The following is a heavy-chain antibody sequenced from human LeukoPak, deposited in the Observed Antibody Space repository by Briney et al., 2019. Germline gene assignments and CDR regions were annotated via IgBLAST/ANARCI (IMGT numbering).Heavy chain of an antibody. D-gene: IGHD6-19*01. CDR2: ISYDGSNK. Sequence: GGSLRLSCAASGFTFADYGMSWVRQPPGKGLEWVAVISYDGSNKYYADSVKGRFTISRDNSKNTLYLQMNSLRAEDTAVYYCAKDRVAVAGTYSDYWGQGTLVTVSS. J-gene: IGHJ4*02. CDR3: AKDRVAVAGTYSDY. CDR1: GFTFADYG. V-gene: IGHV3-30*18.